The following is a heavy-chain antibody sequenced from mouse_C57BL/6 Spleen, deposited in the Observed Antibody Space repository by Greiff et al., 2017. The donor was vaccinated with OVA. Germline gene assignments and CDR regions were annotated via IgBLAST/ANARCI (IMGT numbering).Heavy chain of an antibody. J-gene: IGHJ2*01. D-gene: IGHD3-1*01. CDR1: GYTFTSYW. CDR2: IYPSDSET. V-gene: IGHV1-61*01. Sequence: QVQLQQPGAELVRPGSSVKLSCKASGYTFTSYWMDWVKQRPGQGLEWIGNIYPSDSETHYNQKFKDKATLTVDKSSSTAYMQLSSLTSEDSAVYYCARSGGTYFDYWGQGTTLTVAS. CDR3: ARSGGTYFDY.